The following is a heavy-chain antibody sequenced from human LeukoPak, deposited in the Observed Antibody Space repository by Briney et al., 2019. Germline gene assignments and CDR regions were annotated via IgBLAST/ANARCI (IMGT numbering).Heavy chain of an antibody. Sequence: PGGSLRLSCAASGFTFSSYGMHWVRQAPGKGLEWVAVISYDGSNKYYADSVKGRFTISRDNSKNTLYLQMNSLRAEDTAVYYCAKTTLSQFDYYYGMDVWGQGTTVTVSS. CDR1: GFTFSSYG. V-gene: IGHV3-30*18. D-gene: IGHD1-1*01. CDR2: ISYDGSNK. J-gene: IGHJ6*02. CDR3: AKTTLSQFDYYYGMDV.